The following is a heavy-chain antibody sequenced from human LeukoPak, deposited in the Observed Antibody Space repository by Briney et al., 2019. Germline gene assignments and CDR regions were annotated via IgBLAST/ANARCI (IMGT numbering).Heavy chain of an antibody. CDR3: ARGGWVQQKYYMDV. CDR1: GGTFNSYA. V-gene: IGHV1-69*05. D-gene: IGHD5-24*01. J-gene: IGHJ6*03. CDR2: IIPIFATT. Sequence: ASVKVSCKASGGTFNSYAISRVRQAPGQGLEWMGGIIPIFATTNHAQKFQGRVTITTDESRTTAYMELSSLRSEDTAVYYCARGGWVQQKYYMDVWGKGTTVTVSS.